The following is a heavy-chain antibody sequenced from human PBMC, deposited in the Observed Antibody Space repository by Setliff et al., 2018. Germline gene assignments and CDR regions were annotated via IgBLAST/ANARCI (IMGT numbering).Heavy chain of an antibody. CDR3: ARINFYVSSGYYYAPDY. Sequence: VSCKTSGYTFTNYGITWVRQAPGQGLEWMGWINNYSFKTNYPQKFLGRVTVTTDTSTGTAYMELGSLTSDDTAIYYCARINFYVSSGYYYAPDYWGPGTLVTVS. V-gene: IGHV1-18*01. CDR2: INNYSFKT. D-gene: IGHD3-22*01. CDR1: GYTFTNYG. J-gene: IGHJ4*02.